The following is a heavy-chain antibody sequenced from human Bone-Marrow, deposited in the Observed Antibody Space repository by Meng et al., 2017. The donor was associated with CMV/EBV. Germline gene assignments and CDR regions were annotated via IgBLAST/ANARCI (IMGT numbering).Heavy chain of an antibody. Sequence: ASVKVSCKASGYNFNAYYIYWVRQAPGQRLECMGWINPNTDGTNYAQGFQGRVSMTRDTSISTAYMELSRLMADDTAVYYCARDRYAGTYWGGYDAFDMLGQGTQVTVSS. CDR1: GYNFNAYY. CDR3: ARDRYAGTYWGGYDAFDM. CDR2: INPNTDGT. J-gene: IGHJ3*02. V-gene: IGHV1-2*02. D-gene: IGHD1-26*01.